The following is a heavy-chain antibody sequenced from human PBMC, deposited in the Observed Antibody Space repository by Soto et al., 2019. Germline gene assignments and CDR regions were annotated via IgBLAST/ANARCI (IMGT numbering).Heavy chain of an antibody. Sequence: GASVKVSCKASGGTFSSYAISWGRQAPGQGLEWMGGIIPIFGTANYAQKFQGRVTITADESTSTAYMELSSLRSEDTAVYYCARALREGSAPSDWGQGTLVTVSS. V-gene: IGHV1-69*13. CDR2: IIPIFGTA. CDR3: ARALREGSAPSD. D-gene: IGHD2-15*01. J-gene: IGHJ4*02. CDR1: GGTFSSYA.